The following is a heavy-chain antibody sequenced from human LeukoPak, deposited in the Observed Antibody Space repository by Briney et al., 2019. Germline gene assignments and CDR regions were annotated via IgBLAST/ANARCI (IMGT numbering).Heavy chain of an antibody. CDR2: IYPGDSDT. CDR3: AVSGAGTY. V-gene: IGHV5-51*01. J-gene: IGHJ4*02. CDR1: GYRVTSYC. D-gene: IGHD6-13*01. Sequence: GESLKISCKSSGYRVTSYCIACVREMRGKGLEWMGIIYPGDSDTRYSPSFQGQVTISADKSISTAYLQWSSLKASDTAIYYCAVSGAGTYWGQGALVTVSS.